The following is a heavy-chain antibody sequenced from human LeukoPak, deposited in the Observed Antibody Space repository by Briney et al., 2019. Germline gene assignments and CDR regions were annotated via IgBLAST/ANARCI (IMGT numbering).Heavy chain of an antibody. Sequence: GGSLRLSCAASGSTFTDYSVTWVRQAPGKGLEWVSSISTVSTYTFYSDSAKGRFTITRDNAKNTLYLQMSSLSAEDTGVYYCARDGSGFYLYYYMDVWGRGTTVTVSS. J-gene: IGHJ6*03. CDR1: GSTFTDYS. CDR2: ISTVSTYT. D-gene: IGHD6-25*01. V-gene: IGHV3-21*01. CDR3: ARDGSGFYLYYYMDV.